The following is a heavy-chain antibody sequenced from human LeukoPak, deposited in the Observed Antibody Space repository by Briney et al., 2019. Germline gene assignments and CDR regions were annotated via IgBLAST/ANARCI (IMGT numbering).Heavy chain of an antibody. J-gene: IGHJ4*02. CDR1: GFTVSSNY. CDR2: IYSGGTT. CDR3: ANLKGLYGEGYCDY. D-gene: IGHD4-17*01. V-gene: IGHV3-53*01. Sequence: GGSLRLSCAASGFTVSSNYMSWVRQPPGKGLEWVSVIYSGGTTFYADSVKGRFTISRDNSKNTLYLQMNSLIADDTAVYYCANLKGLYGEGYCDYWGQGTVVTVSS.